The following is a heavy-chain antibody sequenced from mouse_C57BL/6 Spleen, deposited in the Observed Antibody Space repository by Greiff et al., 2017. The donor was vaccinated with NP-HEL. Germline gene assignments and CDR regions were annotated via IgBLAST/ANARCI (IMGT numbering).Heavy chain of an antibody. CDR2: IDPSDSET. CDR1: GYTFTSYW. CDR3: ARKSNYVDYFDY. J-gene: IGHJ2*01. D-gene: IGHD2-5*01. V-gene: IGHV1-52*01. Sequence: QVQLQQPGAELVRPGSSVKLSCKASGYTFTSYWMHWVKQRPIQGLEWIGNIDPSDSETHYNQKFKDKATLTVDKSSSTAYMQLSSLTSEDSAVYYCARKSNYVDYFDYWGQGTTLTVSS.